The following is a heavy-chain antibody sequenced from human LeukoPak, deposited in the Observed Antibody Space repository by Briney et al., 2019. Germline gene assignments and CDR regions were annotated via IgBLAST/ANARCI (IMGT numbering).Heavy chain of an antibody. J-gene: IGHJ4*02. CDR2: ITGSGGST. D-gene: IGHD4-17*01. Sequence: GGSLRLSCAASGFTFSSYAMTWVRQAPGKGLEWVSAITGSGGSTYYADSVKGRFTISRDNAKNTLYLQMNSLRAEDTAVYYCARRLYGDYSIAGDYWGQGTLVTVSS. V-gene: IGHV3-23*01. CDR1: GFTFSSYA. CDR3: ARRLYGDYSIAGDY.